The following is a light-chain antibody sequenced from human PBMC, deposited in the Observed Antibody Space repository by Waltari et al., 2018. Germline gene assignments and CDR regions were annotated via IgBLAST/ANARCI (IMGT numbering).Light chain of an antibody. V-gene: IGKV2-28*01. J-gene: IGKJ1*01. CDR2: LGS. CDR1: QSLLHSNGYNY. CDR3: MQALQTSWT. Sequence: DIVMTQSPLSLPVTPGESASISCRSSQSLLHSNGYNYLDWYLQKPGQSPQLLIYLGSNRASGVPDRFRGSGSGTDFTLKISRVEAEDVGVYYCMQALQTSWTFCQGTKVEIK.